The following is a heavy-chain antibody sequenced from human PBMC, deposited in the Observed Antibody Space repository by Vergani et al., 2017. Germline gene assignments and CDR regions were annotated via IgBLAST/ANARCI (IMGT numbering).Heavy chain of an antibody. V-gene: IGHV3-66*01. Sequence: EVQLVESGGGLVQPGGSLRLSCAASGFIVSSNYMSWVRQAPGKGLEWVSVFYSGGSTYYADSVKGRFTISRDNAQNTLYLQMNSLRVEDTGVYYCARARCIETCYMSNWLDSWGQGTLVTVSS. CDR1: GFIVSSNY. J-gene: IGHJ5*01. CDR2: FYSGGST. CDR3: ARARCIETCYMSNWLDS. D-gene: IGHD3-9*01.